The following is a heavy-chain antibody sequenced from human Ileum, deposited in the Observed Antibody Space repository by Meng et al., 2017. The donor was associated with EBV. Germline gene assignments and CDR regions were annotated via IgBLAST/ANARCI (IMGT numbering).Heavy chain of an antibody. CDR1: GGSISRSDW. D-gene: IGHD3-22*01. J-gene: IGHJ4*02. CDR2: TSHSGST. CDR3: ASSDYYRSDY. Sequence: HVQPQESGPGLVKPSETLSLTCAVSGGSISRSDWWSWVRQPPGKGLEWIGETSHSGSTNYSPSLKSRVTISLDKSKNQLSLKLNSVTAADTAVYYCASSDYYRSDYWGQGTLVTVSS. V-gene: IGHV4-4*02.